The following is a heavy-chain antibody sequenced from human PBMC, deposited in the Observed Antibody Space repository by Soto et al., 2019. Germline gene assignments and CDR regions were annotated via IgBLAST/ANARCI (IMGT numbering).Heavy chain of an antibody. J-gene: IGHJ4*02. CDR1: GFTFSSYP. D-gene: IGHD6-13*01. Sequence: QVQLVESGGGVVQPGGSLRLSCAASGFTFSSYPMHWVRQAPGKGLEWVAIISYDGSNKYYADSVKGRFTISRDNSKNTLYVQMNSLRAEDTAVFYCARSNNSSWHKFDDWGQGTLVTVSS. CDR3: ARSNNSSWHKFDD. V-gene: IGHV3-30-3*01. CDR2: ISYDGSNK.